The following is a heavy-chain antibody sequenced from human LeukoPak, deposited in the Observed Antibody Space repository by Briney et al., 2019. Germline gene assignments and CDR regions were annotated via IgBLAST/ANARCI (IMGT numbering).Heavy chain of an antibody. J-gene: IGHJ4*02. CDR2: INHSGST. CDR3: ARVKGQGYYGSGSYLDY. D-gene: IGHD3-10*01. V-gene: IGHV4-34*01. CDR1: GGSFSGYY. Sequence: SETLSLTCAVYGGSFSGYYWSWIRQPPGKGLEWIGEINHSGSTNYNPSLKSRVTISVDKSKNQFSLKLSSVTAADTAVYYCARVKGQGYYGSGSYLDYWGQGTLVTVSS.